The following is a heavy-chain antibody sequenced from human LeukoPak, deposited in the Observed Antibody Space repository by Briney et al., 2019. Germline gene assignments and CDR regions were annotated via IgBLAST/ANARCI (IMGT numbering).Heavy chain of an antibody. Sequence: GGSLRLSCAASGFTFSSYEMHWVRLAPGKGLEWLSYISTSGSTIYYADSVKGRFTISRDNARNSLYRQMNSLRADDTALYYCAREGGSGWTFDYWGQGALVTVSS. CDR3: AREGGSGWTFDY. V-gene: IGHV3-48*03. D-gene: IGHD6-19*01. J-gene: IGHJ4*02. CDR2: ISTSGSTI. CDR1: GFTFSSYE.